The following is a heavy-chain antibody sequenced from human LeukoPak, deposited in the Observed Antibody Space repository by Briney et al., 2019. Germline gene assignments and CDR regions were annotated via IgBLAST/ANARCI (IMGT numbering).Heavy chain of an antibody. Sequence: GGSLRLSCAASGLTFNNYWMNWVRQAPGKGVEGVANIKQDGSEKKYVDSVKGRFTISRDNAKKSLYLQMNSLRAEDTAVYYCARGKYDSSGYPLLGFDYWGQGTLVTVSS. D-gene: IGHD3-22*01. V-gene: IGHV3-7*01. CDR1: GLTFNNYW. CDR3: ARGKYDSSGYPLLGFDY. CDR2: IKQDGSEK. J-gene: IGHJ4*02.